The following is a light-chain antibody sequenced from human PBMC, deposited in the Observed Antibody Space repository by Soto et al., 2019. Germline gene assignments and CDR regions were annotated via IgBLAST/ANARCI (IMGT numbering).Light chain of an antibody. CDR2: DVS. J-gene: IGLJ1*01. V-gene: IGLV2-14*03. CDR1: SSDIGGYNY. CDR3: SSYTSTSTLDV. Sequence: QSALTQPASVSGSPGQSITICCTRTSSDIGGYNYVSWYQQLPGKVPKLIIYDVSNRPSGVSDRFSGSKSGNAAALTISGLQAEDEADYYCSSYTSTSTLDVFGTGTKVTVL.